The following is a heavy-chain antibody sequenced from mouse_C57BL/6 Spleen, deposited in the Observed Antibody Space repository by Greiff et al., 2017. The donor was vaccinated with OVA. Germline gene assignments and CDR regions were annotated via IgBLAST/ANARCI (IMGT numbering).Heavy chain of an antibody. D-gene: IGHD4-1*01. CDR2: INPGSGGT. J-gene: IGHJ4*01. V-gene: IGHV1-54*01. Sequence: VQLQQSGAELVRPGTSVKVSCKASGYSFTNYLIEWVKQRPGQGLEWIGVINPGSGGTNYNEKFKGKATLTADKSSSTAYMQLSSLTSEDYAVYFCARSGTHAIDYWGQGTSVTVSS. CDR1: GYSFTNYL. CDR3: ARSGTHAIDY.